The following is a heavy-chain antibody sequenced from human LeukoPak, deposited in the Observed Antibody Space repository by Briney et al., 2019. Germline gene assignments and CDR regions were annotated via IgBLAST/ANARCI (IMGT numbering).Heavy chain of an antibody. D-gene: IGHD2-8*01. Sequence: PSETLSLTCAVYGASFNTYYWTWIRQSPDKGLEWIGEVKHDGDTNVNPSLRSRVVMSVDASKNQFSLKMTSVTAADTAIYFCARGPLALPNDRLSLFFDFCGQGTLVTVSS. CDR3: ARGPLALPNDRLSLFFDF. J-gene: IGHJ5*01. CDR1: GASFNTYY. CDR2: VKHDGDT. V-gene: IGHV4-34*01.